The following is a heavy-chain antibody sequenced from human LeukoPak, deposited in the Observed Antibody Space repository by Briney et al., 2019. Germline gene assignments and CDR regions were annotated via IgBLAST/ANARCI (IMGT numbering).Heavy chain of an antibody. CDR1: GGSISSYY. CDR3: ARGPYQLLYRNWFDP. CDR2: IYYSGST. J-gene: IGHJ5*02. V-gene: IGHV4-59*01. Sequence: PSGNLSRTCTVSGGSISSYYWSWIRQPPGKGLEWIGYIYYSGSTNYNPSLKSRVTISVDTSKNQFSLKLSSVTAADTAVYYCARGPYQLLYRNWFDPWGQGTLVTVSS. D-gene: IGHD2-2*02.